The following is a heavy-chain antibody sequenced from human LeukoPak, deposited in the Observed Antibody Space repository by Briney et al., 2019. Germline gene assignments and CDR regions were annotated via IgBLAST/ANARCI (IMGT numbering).Heavy chain of an antibody. CDR1: GFTFSSSW. CDR2: INSDGSST. V-gene: IGHV3-74*01. D-gene: IGHD6-13*01. CDR3: AREGLAAAGDY. Sequence: GGSLRLSCAASGFTFSSSWMHWVRQAPGKGLVWVSRINSDGSSTVYADSVKGRFTISRDNAKNTLYLQMNSLRGEDTAVYYCAREGLAAAGDYWGQGTLVTVSS. J-gene: IGHJ4*02.